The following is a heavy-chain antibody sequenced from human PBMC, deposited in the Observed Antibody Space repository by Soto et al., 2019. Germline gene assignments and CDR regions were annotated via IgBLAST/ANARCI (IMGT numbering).Heavy chain of an antibody. J-gene: IGHJ3*02. Sequence: PGESLKISCKVSGYSFTSYWIGWVRQMHGKGLEWMGIIYPGDSDTRYSPSFQGQVTISADKSISTAYLQWSSLKASDTAMYYCARLDILTGYYSPDAFDIWGQGTIVTVSS. CDR2: IYPGDSDT. V-gene: IGHV5-51*01. CDR1: GYSFTSYW. D-gene: IGHD3-9*01. CDR3: ARLDILTGYYSPDAFDI.